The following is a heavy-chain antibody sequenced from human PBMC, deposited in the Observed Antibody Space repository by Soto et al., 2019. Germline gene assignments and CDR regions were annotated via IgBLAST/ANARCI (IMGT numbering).Heavy chain of an antibody. D-gene: IGHD3-10*01. Sequence: SETLSLTCSVSGGSISRSSYYWGWIRQPPGKGLEWIGNIYHTGSPYYNPSLRSRVTISVDTSKNQFSLKLSSVTAADTALYYCARHGGGGYYGSAIEQGWLNPWGQGTLVTVSS. J-gene: IGHJ5*02. CDR1: GGSISRSSYY. CDR3: ARHGGGGYYGSAIEQGWLNP. V-gene: IGHV4-39*01. CDR2: IYHTGSP.